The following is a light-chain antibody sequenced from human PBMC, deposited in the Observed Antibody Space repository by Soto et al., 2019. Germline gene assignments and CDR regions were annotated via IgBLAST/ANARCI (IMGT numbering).Light chain of an antibody. Sequence: EIVLTQSPATLSLSPGERATLSCRASQSVSSYFAWYQQKPGQAPRLLIYDASNRATGIPARFNGSGSGTDFTLTISSLEPEDFAVYYCQQRRNWPLTFGQGTRLEIK. CDR1: QSVSSY. J-gene: IGKJ5*01. CDR2: DAS. V-gene: IGKV3-11*01. CDR3: QQRRNWPLT.